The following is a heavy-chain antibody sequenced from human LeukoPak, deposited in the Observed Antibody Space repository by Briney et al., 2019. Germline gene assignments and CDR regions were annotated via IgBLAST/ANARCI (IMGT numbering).Heavy chain of an antibody. CDR3: AVGDCSSTSCYGEGYYYYYYMDV. CDR2: IIPIFGTA. V-gene: IGHV1-69*13. CDR1: GGTFSSYA. J-gene: IGHJ6*03. D-gene: IGHD2-2*01. Sequence: GASVKVSCKASGGTFSSYAISWVRQAPGQGLEWMGGIIPIFGTANYAQKFQGRVTITADESTSTAYMELSSLRSEDTAVYYCAVGDCSSTSCYGEGYYYYYYMDVWGKGTTVTISS.